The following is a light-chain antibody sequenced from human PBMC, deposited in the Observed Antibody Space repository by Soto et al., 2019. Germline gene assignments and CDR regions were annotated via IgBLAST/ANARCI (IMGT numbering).Light chain of an antibody. CDR1: SSNIGSKS. CDR2: SND. Sequence: QSVLTQPPSASGTPGQRVTISCSGSSSNIGSKSVNWYQQLPGTAPKLLIYSNDRRPSGVPDRFSGSKSGTSASLAISGLQSEDEADYYCAAWDDSLTGYVFGTGTKVTVL. V-gene: IGLV1-44*01. J-gene: IGLJ1*01. CDR3: AAWDDSLTGYV.